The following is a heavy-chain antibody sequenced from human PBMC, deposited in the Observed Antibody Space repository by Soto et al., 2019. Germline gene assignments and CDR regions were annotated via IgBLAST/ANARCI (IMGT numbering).Heavy chain of an antibody. CDR3: AKDQVLVGARPNFDY. J-gene: IGHJ4*02. Sequence: PGGSLRLSCAASGFTFSNAWMSWVRQAPGKGLEWVSAISGSGGSTYYADSVKGRFTISRDNSKNTLYLQMNSLRAEDTAVYYCAKDQVLVGARPNFDYWGQGTLVTVSS. V-gene: IGHV3-23*01. CDR2: ISGSGGST. CDR1: GFTFSNAW. D-gene: IGHD1-26*01.